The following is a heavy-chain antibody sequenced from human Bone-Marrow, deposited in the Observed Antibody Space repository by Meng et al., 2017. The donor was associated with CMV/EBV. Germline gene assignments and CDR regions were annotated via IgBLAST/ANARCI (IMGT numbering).Heavy chain of an antibody. D-gene: IGHD2-2*01. CDR1: GYTFSDYY. CDR3: ARDGGFCTSTSCPNWFDP. CDR2: INLNSGAI. J-gene: IGHJ5*02. Sequence: ASVKVSCKASGYTFSDYYIHWVRQVPGQGLQWMGWINLNSGAIKFAQKFQGRLTMTRDASINTAYLGLSRLRSDDTAMYYCARDGGFCTSTSCPNWFDPWGQGTRVTGSS. V-gene: IGHV1-2*02.